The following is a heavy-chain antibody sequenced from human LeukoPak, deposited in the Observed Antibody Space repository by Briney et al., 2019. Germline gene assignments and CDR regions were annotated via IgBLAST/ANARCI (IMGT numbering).Heavy chain of an antibody. CDR1: GGTFSSYA. CDR3: ARDGRYYYDSSGYYGGDY. D-gene: IGHD3-22*01. Sequence: ASVKVSCKASGGTFSSYAISWVRQAPGQGLEWMGWISAYNGNTNYAQKLQGRVTMTTDTSTSTAYMELRSLRSDDTAVYYCARDGRYYYDSSGYYGGDYWGQGTLVTVSS. CDR2: ISAYNGNT. J-gene: IGHJ4*02. V-gene: IGHV1-18*01.